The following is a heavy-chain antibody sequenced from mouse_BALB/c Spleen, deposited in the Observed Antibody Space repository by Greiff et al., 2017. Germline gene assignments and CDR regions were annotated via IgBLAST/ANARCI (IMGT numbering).Heavy chain of an antibody. CDR3: AREASPNYFDY. D-gene: IGHD6-1*01. CDR2: INPYNDGT. CDR1: GYTFTSYV. Sequence: VQLKESGPELVKPGASVKMSCKASGYTFTSYVMHWVKQKPGQGLEWIGYINPYNDGTKYNEKFKGKATLTSDKSSSTAYMELSSLTSEDSAVYYCAREASPNYFDYWGQGTTLTVSS. V-gene: IGHV1-14*01. J-gene: IGHJ2*01.